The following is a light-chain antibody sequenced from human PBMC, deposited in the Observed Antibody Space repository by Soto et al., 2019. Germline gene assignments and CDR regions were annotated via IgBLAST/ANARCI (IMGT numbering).Light chain of an antibody. J-gene: IGKJ2*01. V-gene: IGKV1-6*01. CDR2: AAA. CDR3: LQDYATPYT. CDR1: QDIGND. Sequence: IQMTQSPSSLSASVGDRVNITCRASQDIGNDLGWYQQKPGKAPKLLIFAAATLQSGVTLSFSGRGSGTDFTLTISSVLPEDSAIYFCLQDYATPYTFGQGTNLEIK.